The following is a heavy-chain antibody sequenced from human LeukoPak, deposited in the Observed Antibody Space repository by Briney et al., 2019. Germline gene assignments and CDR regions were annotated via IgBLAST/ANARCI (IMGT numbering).Heavy chain of an antibody. Sequence: GGSLRLSCAASGFTFSGYGMHWVSQAPGKGLEWVAVIWYDGSKEYFADSVKGRFTISRDNSKNTFYLQMNSLRAEDTAVYYCARGSGDYWGQGTLVTVSS. D-gene: IGHD3-10*01. CDR3: ARGSGDY. CDR2: IWYDGSKE. V-gene: IGHV3-33*01. CDR1: GFTFSGYG. J-gene: IGHJ4*02.